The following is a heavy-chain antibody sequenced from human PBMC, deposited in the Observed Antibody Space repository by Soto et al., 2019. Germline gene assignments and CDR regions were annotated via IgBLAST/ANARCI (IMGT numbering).Heavy chain of an antibody. V-gene: IGHV3-74*01. CDR3: ARAHRGNNCFDL. J-gene: IGHJ5*02. CDR1: GFTFSSYW. Sequence: GGSLRLSCAASGFTFSSYWMHWFRQAPGKGLVWVSRINSDGSSTSYADSVKGRSTISRDNAKNALYLQMNSLRAEDTAVYYCARAHRGNNCFDLWGQGTLVTVSS. CDR2: INSDGSST.